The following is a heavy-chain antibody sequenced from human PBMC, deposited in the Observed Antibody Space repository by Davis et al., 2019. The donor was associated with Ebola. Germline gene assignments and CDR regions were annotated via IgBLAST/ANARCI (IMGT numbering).Heavy chain of an antibody. CDR2: ISHHSGYT. J-gene: IGHJ5*02. CDR3: ARTTKTNIEDSGLGYNSFDA. Sequence: MPSETLSLTCAVYGGSFSDYFWSWIRQPPEKGLEWIGEISHHSGYTNYNPSLRSRAAISVDSSKNQFSLKVNSVTAADTATYYCARTTKTNIEDSGLGYNSFDAWGQGVVVSVSS. D-gene: IGHD4-17*01. V-gene: IGHV4-34*01. CDR1: GGSFSDYF.